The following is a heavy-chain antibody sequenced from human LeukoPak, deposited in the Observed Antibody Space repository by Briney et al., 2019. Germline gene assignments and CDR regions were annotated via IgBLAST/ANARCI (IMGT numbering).Heavy chain of an antibody. Sequence: GGSLRPSCAASGFTFSSYAMSWVRQAPGKGLEWVSAISGSGGSTYYADSVKGRFTISRDNSKNTLYLQMNSLRAEDTAVYYCAKPDDYYDSSGYPIDYWGQGTLVTVSS. J-gene: IGHJ4*02. CDR3: AKPDDYYDSSGYPIDY. CDR2: ISGSGGST. CDR1: GFTFSSYA. D-gene: IGHD3-22*01. V-gene: IGHV3-23*01.